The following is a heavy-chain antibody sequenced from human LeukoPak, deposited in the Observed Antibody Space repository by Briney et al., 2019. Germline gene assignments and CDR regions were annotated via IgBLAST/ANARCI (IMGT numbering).Heavy chain of an antibody. D-gene: IGHD3-3*01. J-gene: IGHJ6*03. CDR1: GFTFSSYS. V-gene: IGHV3-48*01. CDR3: ARDLYYDFWSGYYYYYMDV. CDR2: ISSSSSTI. Sequence: GGSLRLSCAASGFTFSSYSMNWVRQAPGKGLEWVSYISSSSSTIYYADSVKGRFTISRDNSKNTLYLQMNSLRAEDTAVYYCARDLYYDFWSGYYYYYMDVWGKGTTVTVSS.